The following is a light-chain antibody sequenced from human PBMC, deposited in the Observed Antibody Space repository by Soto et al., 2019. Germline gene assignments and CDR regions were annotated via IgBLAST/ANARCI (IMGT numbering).Light chain of an antibody. CDR2: EDN. Sequence: FMLTQPHSVSESPGKTVTISCTRSSGSIASKYVQWYQQRPGSAPTTVIYEDNQRPSGVPDRFSGSIDSSSNSASLTISGLKTEDEADYYCQSYDSSNYVFGTGTKLTVL. CDR3: QSYDSSNYV. V-gene: IGLV6-57*03. CDR1: SGSIASKY. J-gene: IGLJ1*01.